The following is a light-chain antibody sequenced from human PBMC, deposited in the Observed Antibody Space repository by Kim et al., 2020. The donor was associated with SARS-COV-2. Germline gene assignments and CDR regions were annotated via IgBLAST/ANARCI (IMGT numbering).Light chain of an antibody. CDR3: QQYSSSPAT. CDR1: RSVSSNY. CDR2: GAS. J-gene: IGKJ1*01. V-gene: IGKV3-20*01. Sequence: PPADRATLTCRTSRSVSSNYLAWYQQNPGQAPRLLIYGASSRATGIPDRFSGSGSGTDFTLTITRLEPEDFAVYYCQQYSSSPATFGQGTKVDIK.